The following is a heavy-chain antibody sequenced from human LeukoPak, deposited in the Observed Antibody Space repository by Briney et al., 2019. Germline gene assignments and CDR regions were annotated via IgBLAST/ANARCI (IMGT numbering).Heavy chain of an antibody. D-gene: IGHD3-3*01. V-gene: IGHV3-73*01. CDR2: IRSKANSYAT. CDR3: TRHPDYDFWSGYSAIDY. CDR1: GFTFSGSA. J-gene: IGHJ4*02. Sequence: GGSLRLSCAASGFTFSGSAMHWARQASGKGLEWVGRIRSKANSYATAYAASVKGRFTISRDDSKNTAYLQMNSLKTEDTAVYYCTRHPDYDFWSGYSAIDYWGQGTLVTVSS.